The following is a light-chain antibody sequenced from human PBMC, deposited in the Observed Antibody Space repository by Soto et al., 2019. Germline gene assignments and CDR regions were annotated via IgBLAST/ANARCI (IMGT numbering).Light chain of an antibody. CDR2: DAS. CDR3: QQRGT. Sequence: EIVLTQSPATLSLSPGERATLSCRASQSVSSYLAWYQQKPGQAPRLLIYDASNRATGIPARFSGSGSGTDFTLTISSLEAEDFAVYYCQQRGTFGQGTKVEIK. CDR1: QSVSSY. J-gene: IGKJ1*01. V-gene: IGKV3-11*01.